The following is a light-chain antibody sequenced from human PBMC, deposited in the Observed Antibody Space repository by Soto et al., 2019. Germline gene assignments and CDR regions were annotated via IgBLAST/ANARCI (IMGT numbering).Light chain of an antibody. CDR3: QQYGSSIT. J-gene: IGKJ5*01. CDR2: GES. V-gene: IGKV3-15*01. Sequence: EIVMTQSPATLSVSPGERATLSCRASQSVSSNLAWYQQKPGQDPRXLIYGESTRATGIPARFSGSGSGTEFTLTISSLQSEDFAVYYCQQYGSSITFGQGTRLEIK. CDR1: QSVSSN.